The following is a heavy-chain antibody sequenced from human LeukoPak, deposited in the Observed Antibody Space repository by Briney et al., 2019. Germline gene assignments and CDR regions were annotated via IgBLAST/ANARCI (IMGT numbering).Heavy chain of an antibody. Sequence: HPGGSLRLSCAASGFAFSSYGMHWVRQAPGKGLEWVAVISYDGSNKYYADSVKGRFTISRDNSKNTLYLQMNSLRAEDTAVYYCAKDYRPSLSGWPPEYYYGMDVWGQGTTVTVSS. CDR3: AKDYRPSLSGWPPEYYYGMDV. V-gene: IGHV3-30*18. CDR2: ISYDGSNK. CDR1: GFAFSSYG. D-gene: IGHD6-25*01. J-gene: IGHJ6*02.